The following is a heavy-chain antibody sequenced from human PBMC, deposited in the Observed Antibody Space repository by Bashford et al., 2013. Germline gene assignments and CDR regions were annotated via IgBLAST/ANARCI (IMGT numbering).Heavy chain of an antibody. CDR3: ARGSKGPDY. J-gene: IGHJ4*02. CDR2: INNNGGNT. CDR1: GFTFSSYS. Sequence: GSLRLSCAASGFTFSSYSMYWVRQAPGKGLEYVSAINNNGGNTFYANSVKGRFTISRDNSKNTVYLQMGSLRAEEGAVYYCARGSKGPDYWGQGTLVTVSS. V-gene: IGHV3-64*01.